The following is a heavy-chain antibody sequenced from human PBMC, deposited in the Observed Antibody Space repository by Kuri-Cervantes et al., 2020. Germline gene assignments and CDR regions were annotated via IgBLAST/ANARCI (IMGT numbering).Heavy chain of an antibody. J-gene: IGHJ1*01. CDR2: INLRGSS. CDR1: GGSISSGSYY. D-gene: IGHD6-25*01. V-gene: IGHV4-39*02. CDR3: SRGDVAARLQH. Sequence: SETLSLPCPVSGGSISSGSYYWSWIRQPSGKGLAWFVVINLRGSSNYNSSLKSRVTITLDTSHNQFPLKLTSVTGADAAMYYCSRGDVAARLQHWGQGTLVTVSS.